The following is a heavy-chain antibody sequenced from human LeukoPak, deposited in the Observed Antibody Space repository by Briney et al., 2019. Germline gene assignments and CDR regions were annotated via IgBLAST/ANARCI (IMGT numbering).Heavy chain of an antibody. Sequence: GGSLKLSCAASGFTFSGSAMHWVRQASGKGLEWVGRIRSKANSYATAYAASVKGRFTISRDDSKNTAYLQMNSLKTEDTAVYSCTGHAAWWVTGTPPGWFDPWGQGTLVTASS. CDR1: GFTFSGSA. CDR2: IRSKANSYAT. D-gene: IGHD7-27*01. CDR3: TGHAAWWVTGTPPGWFDP. V-gene: IGHV3-73*01. J-gene: IGHJ5*02.